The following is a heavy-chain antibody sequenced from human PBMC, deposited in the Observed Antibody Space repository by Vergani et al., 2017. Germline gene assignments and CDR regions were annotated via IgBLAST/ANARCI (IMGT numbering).Heavy chain of an antibody. D-gene: IGHD2-2*01. CDR1: GVSVTDYN. CDR2: STTVGATHA. Sequence: QAQLQESGPGLVKPSETLSLTCHVFGVSVTDYNCNWIRQAPGKGLEWIGSLSTTVGATHASHNPSLKSRVSISVDTSKSQFSLRLTSVTAADSAIYSCAKDPGFCSSSTCYRNYYFDLWGRGTLVTVSS. J-gene: IGHJ2*01. CDR3: AKDPGFCSSSTCYRNYYFDL. V-gene: IGHV4-59*02.